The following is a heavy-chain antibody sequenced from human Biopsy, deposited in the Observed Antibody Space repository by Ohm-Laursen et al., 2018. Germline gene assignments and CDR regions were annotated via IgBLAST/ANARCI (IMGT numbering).Heavy chain of an antibody. Sequence: VASVKVSCKASGGTSSNFAINWVRQAPGQGLECMGRIIPLIGLTNYAQKFQGRVTITADKFTNTVYMELSSLRSDDTAVYFCAGDCNGDNCGVDFWGQGTLVTVS. CDR1: GGTSSNFA. CDR2: IIPLIGLT. J-gene: IGHJ4*02. V-gene: IGHV1-69*04. D-gene: IGHD2-15*01. CDR3: AGDCNGDNCGVDF.